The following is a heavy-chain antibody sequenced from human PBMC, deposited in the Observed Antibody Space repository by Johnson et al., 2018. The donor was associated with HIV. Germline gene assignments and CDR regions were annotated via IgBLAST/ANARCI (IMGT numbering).Heavy chain of an antibody. CDR1: GFTFSSYA. CDR2: ISYDGSNK. CDR3: AREAGAFDI. V-gene: IGHV3-30*14. J-gene: IGHJ3*02. Sequence: QMQLVESGGGLVQPGGSLRLSCAASGFTFSSYAMHWVRQAPGKGLEWVAVISYDGSNKYYADSVKGRFTISRDNSKNTLYLQMNTLRAEDTAVYYCAREAGAFDIWCQGTTVTVSP.